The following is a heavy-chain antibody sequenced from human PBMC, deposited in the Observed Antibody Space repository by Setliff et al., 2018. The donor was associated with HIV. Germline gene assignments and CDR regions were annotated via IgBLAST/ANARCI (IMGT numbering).Heavy chain of an antibody. J-gene: IGHJ4*02. CDR2: INLVTTKT. CDR1: GYTFTQSH. CDR3: ARDFGPIDY. V-gene: IGHV1-3*01. Sequence: ASVKVSCKTSGYTFTQSHLHWVRQVPGQGPEWMGWINLVTTKTAYSQKFQGRVTITRDTYASTAYMELSSLRSEDTAVYYCARDFGPIDYWGQGTLVTVSS. D-gene: IGHD3-10*01.